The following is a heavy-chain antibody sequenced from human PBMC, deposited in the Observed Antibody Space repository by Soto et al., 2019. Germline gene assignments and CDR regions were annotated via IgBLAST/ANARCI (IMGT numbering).Heavy chain of an antibody. CDR3: ARIHSITWGSYFYGMDV. Sequence: QVTLKESGPVLVKPSETLTLTCSVSGFSLSDTTMGVSWIRQPPRKALEWLAHIFSNDEKSYSTSLKTRLTISKDTSRSQVVLTMTNRDPVDTATYYCARIHSITWGSYFYGMDVWGQGTTVTVSS. CDR2: IFSNDEK. D-gene: IGHD3-16*01. J-gene: IGHJ6*02. CDR1: GFSLSDTTMG. V-gene: IGHV2-26*01.